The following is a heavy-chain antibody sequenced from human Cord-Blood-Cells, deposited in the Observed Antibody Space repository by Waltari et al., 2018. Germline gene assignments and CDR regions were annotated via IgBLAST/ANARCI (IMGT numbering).Heavy chain of an antibody. Sequence: QVQLQQWGAGLLKPSETLSLTCAVYGGSFSGYYWSWIRQPPGKGLEWIGEINHSGNTNSNPSLKSRVTISVDTSKNQFSLKLSSVTAADTAVYYCASGFMRRYFDLWGRGTLVTVSS. D-gene: IGHD3-16*01. CDR3: ASGFMRRYFDL. V-gene: IGHV4-34*01. CDR2: INHSGNT. CDR1: GGSFSGYY. J-gene: IGHJ2*01.